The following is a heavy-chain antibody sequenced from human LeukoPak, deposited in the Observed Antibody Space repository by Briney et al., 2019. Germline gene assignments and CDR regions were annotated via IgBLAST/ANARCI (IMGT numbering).Heavy chain of an antibody. CDR3: ARGLGSYSTTWYPPLRY. D-gene: IGHD2/OR15-2a*01. CDR1: GFTFTTHD. V-gene: IGHV1-8*01. CDR2: MNPGSGDT. Sequence: GASVKVSCTTPGFTFTTHDINWVRQATGKGLEWMGWMNPGSGDTGYEPRFQGRVTMTRDTSINTAYMELSSLRSEDAAVYYCARGLGSYSTTWYPPLRYWGQGTLVTVSS. J-gene: IGHJ4*02.